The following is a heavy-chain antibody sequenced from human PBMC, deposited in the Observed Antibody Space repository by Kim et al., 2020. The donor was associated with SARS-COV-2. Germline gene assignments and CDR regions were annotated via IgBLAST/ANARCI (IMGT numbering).Heavy chain of an antibody. J-gene: IGHJ4*02. Sequence: SETLSLTCTISGGSISTTHYFWTWIRQPPGKGLEWVGYIHSTWGANYNPYLKSRVTISVDDSKNQFSLKLTSVTTADTAVYYCGGVGGGSSREYDYWGQGSLVTVSS. V-gene: IGHV4-61*05. D-gene: IGHD2-15*01. CDR3: GGVGGGSSREYDY. CDR1: GGSISTTHYF. CDR2: IHSTWGA.